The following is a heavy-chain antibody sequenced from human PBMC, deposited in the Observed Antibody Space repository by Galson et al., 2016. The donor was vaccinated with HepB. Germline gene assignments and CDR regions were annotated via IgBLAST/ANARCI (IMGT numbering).Heavy chain of an antibody. D-gene: IGHD5-18*01. CDR2: IHYTGST. CDR3: ARGTAMVINWFDP. CDR1: GDSISRYY. V-gene: IGHV4-59*01. Sequence: SETLSLTCTVSGDSISRYYWGWIRQPPGKGLEWIGYIHYTGSTNYNPSLKSRVTISVDTSKIQFSLNLTSVTAADTAVYYCARGTAMVINWFDPWGQGTLVTVSS. J-gene: IGHJ5*02.